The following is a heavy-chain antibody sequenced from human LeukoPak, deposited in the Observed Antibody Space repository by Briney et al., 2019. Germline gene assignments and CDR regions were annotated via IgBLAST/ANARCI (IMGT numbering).Heavy chain of an antibody. V-gene: IGHV3-23*01. D-gene: IGHD1-1*01. J-gene: IGHJ4*02. CDR3: AKYTTPYYFDY. CDR2: VSGRGSST. Sequence: GGSLRFSCEGSGFTFNNYVMNWVRQAPGKGLEWVSGVSGRGSSTYYADSVKGRFTISRDNSQNTVYLQMKSLRAEDTAIYFCAKYTTPYYFDYWGQGILVTVSS. CDR1: GFTFNNYV.